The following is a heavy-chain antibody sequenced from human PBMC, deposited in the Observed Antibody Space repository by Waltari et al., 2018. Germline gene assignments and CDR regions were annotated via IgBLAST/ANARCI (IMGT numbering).Heavy chain of an antibody. CDR1: GFTFGDYA. V-gene: IGHV3-49*04. J-gene: IGHJ6*02. D-gene: IGHD3-10*01. CDR3: TSGSTPHYYYYYGMDV. CDR2: IRSKAYGGTT. Sequence: EVQLVESGGGLVQPGRSLRLSCTAAGFTFGDYAMSWVRQAPGKGLEWVGFIRSKAYGGTTEYAASVKGRFTISRDDSKSIAYLQMNSLKTEDTAVYYCTSGSTPHYYYYYGMDVWGQGTTVTVSS.